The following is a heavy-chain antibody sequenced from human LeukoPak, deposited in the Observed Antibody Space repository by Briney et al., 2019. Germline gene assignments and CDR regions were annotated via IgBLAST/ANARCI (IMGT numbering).Heavy chain of an antibody. V-gene: IGHV4-4*09. CDR3: ATSNDAKIAPFDH. D-gene: IGHD2-21*01. Sequence: SETLSLTCTVSGVSMSAYQWSWVRQSPEKGLEWIGCINTKGETSYSLSLKGRVTTSVDTSKSQFSLRLTSVTAADTAVYYCATSNDAKIAPFDHWGQGAPVTVSS. J-gene: IGHJ4*02. CDR1: GVSMSAYQ. CDR2: INTKGET.